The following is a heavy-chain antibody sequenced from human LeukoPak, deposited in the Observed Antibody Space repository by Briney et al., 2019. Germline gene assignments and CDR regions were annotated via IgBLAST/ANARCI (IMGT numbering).Heavy chain of an antibody. CDR3: AREYRY. CDR2: IIPILGIA. CDR1: GGTFSSYA. D-gene: IGHD3-16*02. Sequence: ASVKVSCKASGGTFSSYAISWVRQAPGQGLEWMGRIIPILGIANYAQKFQGRVTITADESTSTSYMEIRSLRFDDTAVYYCAREYRYWGQGTLVTISS. J-gene: IGHJ4*02. V-gene: IGHV1-69*04.